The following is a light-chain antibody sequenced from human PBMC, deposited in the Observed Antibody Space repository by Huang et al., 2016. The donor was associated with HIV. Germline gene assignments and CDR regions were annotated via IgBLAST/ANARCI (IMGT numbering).Light chain of an antibody. CDR3: QQRSNRPPT. J-gene: IGKJ4*01. CDR2: DAS. V-gene: IGKV3-11*01. CDR1: QSVSSY. Sequence: EIVLTQSPATLSLSPGERATLSCRASQSVSSYLAWYQPKPGQAPRLLIYDASNRATGIPARFSGSGSGTDFTLTISSLEPEDFAVYYCQQRSNRPPTFGGGTKVEIK.